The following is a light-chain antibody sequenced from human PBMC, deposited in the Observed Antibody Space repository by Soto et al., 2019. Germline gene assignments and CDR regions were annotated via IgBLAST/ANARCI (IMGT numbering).Light chain of an antibody. CDR2: DVS. Sequence: QSALNQPASVSGSPGQSITISCTGTSSDVGGYNYVSWYQQHPGKAPKLMIYDVSNRPSGVSNRFSGSESGNTASLTISGLQAEDEAEYYCCSYTSSSTFVFGSGTKVTVL. J-gene: IGLJ1*01. CDR3: CSYTSSSTFV. V-gene: IGLV2-14*01. CDR1: SSDVGGYNY.